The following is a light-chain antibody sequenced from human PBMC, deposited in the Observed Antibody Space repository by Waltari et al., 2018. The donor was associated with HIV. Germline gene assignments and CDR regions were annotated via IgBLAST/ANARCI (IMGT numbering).Light chain of an antibody. CDR1: QSLAYSDGNTH. V-gene: IGKV2-30*01. CDR3: MQGTHWPPSWT. Sequence: EVVLTQSPLALPVTLGQPASISCRSSQSLAYSDGNTHLNWFQQRPGQSPRRLIYKVSNRDSGVPDRFSGSGSGTDVTLKISRVEAEDVGFYYCMQGTHWPPSWTFGQGTKVEIK. J-gene: IGKJ1*01. CDR2: KVS.